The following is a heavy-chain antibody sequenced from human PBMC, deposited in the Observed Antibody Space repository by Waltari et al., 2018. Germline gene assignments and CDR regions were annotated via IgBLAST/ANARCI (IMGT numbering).Heavy chain of an antibody. CDR1: GGSPRIGYY. CDR3: ASDLGGTAVATDAFDI. V-gene: IGHV4-38-2*01. J-gene: IGHJ3*02. D-gene: IGHD6-19*01. CDR2: VSHSGST. Sequence: QVQLQQSGPGQVKPSETLSLTCAVSGGSPRIGYYWGWIRQPLGKGLEWIGSVSHSGSTYYNPSLKSRVTISIHMSKHQFSLELRSVTAADTAVYFCASDLGGTAVATDAFDIWGQGTMVIVSS.